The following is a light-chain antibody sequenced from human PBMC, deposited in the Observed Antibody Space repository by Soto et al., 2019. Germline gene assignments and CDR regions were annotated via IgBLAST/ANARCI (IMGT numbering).Light chain of an antibody. CDR2: DAS. Sequence: EIVMTQSPDTVSVSPGEGAELSCRASQSVSSSFLAWYQQKPGQAPRLLIYDASNRDTGIPARFSGSGSGTDFTLTISSLEPEDFEVYYCQQRSNWPRTFGQGTKVDIK. CDR3: QQRSNWPRT. V-gene: IGKV3D-20*02. CDR1: QSVSSSF. J-gene: IGKJ1*01.